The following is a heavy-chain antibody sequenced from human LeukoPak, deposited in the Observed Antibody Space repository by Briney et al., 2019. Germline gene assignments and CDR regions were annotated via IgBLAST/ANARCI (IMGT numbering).Heavy chain of an antibody. V-gene: IGHV1-18*01. J-gene: IGHJ4*02. CDR1: GYTFTHYG. CDR2: ISAYNGNR. CDR3: RRRGLGETATTHHPDY. D-gene: IGHD5-24*01. Sequence: GASVKVSCKSFGYTFTHYGIGWVRQAPGQGLEWMGWISAYNGNRNYAQNLQGRVTLTTDIVTSTAYMELRSLSFDDTAVYYCRRRGLGETATTHHPDYWGQGTLVTVSS.